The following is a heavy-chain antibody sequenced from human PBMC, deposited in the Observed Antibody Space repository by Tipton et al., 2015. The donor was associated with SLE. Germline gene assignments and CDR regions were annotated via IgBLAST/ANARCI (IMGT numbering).Heavy chain of an antibody. V-gene: IGHV4-59*08. CDR2: IYYTGST. Sequence: LRLSCTVSAASINSYYWSWIRQPPGKGLEWIGYIYYTGSTNYNPSLKSRVTISVDTSKNQFSLKLRSVTAADTAVYYCARGYCSTGSCQRGYYFDYWGQGTLVTVSS. D-gene: IGHD2-2*01. CDR1: AASINSYY. J-gene: IGHJ4*02. CDR3: ARGYCSTGSCQRGYYFDY.